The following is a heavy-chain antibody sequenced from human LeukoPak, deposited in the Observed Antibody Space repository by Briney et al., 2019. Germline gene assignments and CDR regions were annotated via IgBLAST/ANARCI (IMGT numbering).Heavy chain of an antibody. J-gene: IGHJ6*02. CDR3: ATVEYCSSTSCSDYYGMDV. D-gene: IGHD2-2*01. CDR2: FDPEDGKT. CDR1: GYTLTELS. V-gene: IGHV1-24*01. Sequence: ASVKVSCKVSGYTLTELSMHWVRQAPGKGLEWMGGFDPEDGKTIYAQKFQGRVTMTEDTSTDTAYMELSSLRSEDTAVYYCATVEYCSSTSCSDYYGMDVWGQGTTVTASS.